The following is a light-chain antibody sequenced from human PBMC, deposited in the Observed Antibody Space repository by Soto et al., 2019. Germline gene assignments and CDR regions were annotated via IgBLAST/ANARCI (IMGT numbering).Light chain of an antibody. CDR2: DGS. CDR3: QQANSFPLT. CDR1: QTINRW. V-gene: IGKV1-12*01. J-gene: IGKJ4*01. Sequence: DIQMTQSPATLSASLGDRVTITCRASQTINRWLAWYQQKPRKAPKLLIYDGSTLQSGVPSRFSGSGSGTDFTLTISSLQPEDFATYYCQQANSFPLTFGGGTKVDIK.